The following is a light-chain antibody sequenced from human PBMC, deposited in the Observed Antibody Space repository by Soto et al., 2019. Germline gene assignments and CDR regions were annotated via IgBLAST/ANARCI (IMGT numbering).Light chain of an antibody. J-gene: IGLJ2*01. CDR3: CSYAGSSTFVV. Sequence: QSVLTQPASVSGSPGQSITISCTGTSSDVGSYNLVSWYQQHTGKAPKLMIYEGSKRPSGVSNRFSGSKSGNTASLTISGLQAEDEADYYCCSYAGSSTFVVFGGGTKLIVL. V-gene: IGLV2-23*03. CDR1: SSDVGSYNL. CDR2: EGS.